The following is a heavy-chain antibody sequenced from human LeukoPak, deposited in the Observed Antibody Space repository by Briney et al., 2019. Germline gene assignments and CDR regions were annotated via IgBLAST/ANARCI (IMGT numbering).Heavy chain of an antibody. CDR2: IIPIFGTA. CDR1: GGTFSSYA. Sequence: ASVKVSRKASGGTFSSYAISWVRQAPGQGLEWMGGIIPIFGTANYAQKFQGRVTITADESTSTAYMELSSLRSEDTAVYYCARDGSDYYDSSGYYRYWGQGTLVTVSS. V-gene: IGHV1-69*13. D-gene: IGHD3-22*01. CDR3: ARDGSDYYDSSGYYRY. J-gene: IGHJ4*02.